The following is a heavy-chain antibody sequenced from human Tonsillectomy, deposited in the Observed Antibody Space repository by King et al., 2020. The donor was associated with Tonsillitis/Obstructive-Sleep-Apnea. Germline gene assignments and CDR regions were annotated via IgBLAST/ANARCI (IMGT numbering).Heavy chain of an antibody. Sequence: VQLQQWGAGLLKPSEPLSLTCAVYGGSFSGYYWSWIRQPPGKGLEWIGEINHSGSTSYNPSLKSRVTMSVDTSKNQFSLKLNSVTAADTAVYYCASERDYGDHRGDWGQGTLVTVSS. CDR1: GGSFSGYY. J-gene: IGHJ4*02. CDR3: ASERDYGDHRGD. V-gene: IGHV4-34*01. D-gene: IGHD4-17*01. CDR2: INHSGST.